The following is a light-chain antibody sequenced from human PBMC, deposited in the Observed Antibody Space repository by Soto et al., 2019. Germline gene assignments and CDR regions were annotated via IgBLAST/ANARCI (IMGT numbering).Light chain of an antibody. CDR2: GNI. Sequence: QAVVTQPPSVSGAPGQRVTLSCTGNSSNLGAGYDVHWYQQLPGAAPKLVIFGNINRPSGVPERFSGSKSGTSASLAITGLQAEDEADYYCQAYGYSLTASVFGGGTKLTVL. CDR3: QAYGYSLTASV. J-gene: IGLJ3*02. V-gene: IGLV1-40*01. CDR1: SSNLGAGYD.